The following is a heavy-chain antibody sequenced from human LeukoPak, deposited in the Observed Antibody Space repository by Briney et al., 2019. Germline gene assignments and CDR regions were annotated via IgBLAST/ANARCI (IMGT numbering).Heavy chain of an antibody. CDR2: INRDGSQK. Sequence: GGSLRLSCAASGFSLSAYWMTWVRQAPGKGLEWVSNINRDGSQKNHVDSVKGRFTISRDNSKNTLYLQMNSLRAEDTAVYYCAKDPSYSSGRGGYWGQGTLVTVSS. CDR3: AKDPSYSSGRGGY. V-gene: IGHV3-7*03. CDR1: GFSLSAYW. D-gene: IGHD6-19*01. J-gene: IGHJ4*02.